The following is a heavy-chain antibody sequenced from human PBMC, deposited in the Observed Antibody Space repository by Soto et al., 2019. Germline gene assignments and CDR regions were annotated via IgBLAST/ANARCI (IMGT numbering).Heavy chain of an antibody. CDR1: GGSVSSGSYY. D-gene: IGHD4-17*01. J-gene: IGHJ4*02. CDR2: IYYSGST. V-gene: IGHV4-61*01. CDR3: AREVRDYGYFDY. Sequence: ETLSLTCTVSGGSVSSGSYYWSWIRQPPGKGLEWIGYIYYSGSTNYNPSLKSRVTISVDTSKNQFSLKLSSVTAADTAVYYCAREVRDYGYFDYWGQGTLVTVSS.